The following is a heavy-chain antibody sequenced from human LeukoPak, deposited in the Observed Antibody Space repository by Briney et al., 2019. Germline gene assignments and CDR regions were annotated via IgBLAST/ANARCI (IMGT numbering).Heavy chain of an antibody. CDR3: AKGNNSISFNFDY. CDR1: GFTFRDFS. V-gene: IGHV3-43*02. J-gene: IGHJ4*02. Sequence: PGGSLSLSCAAAGFTFRDFSMHLGRQAPGKGLEWVSLISGDGGATHYADSVKGRFTISRDNSKNSLYLQMSSLRVEDTAFYYCAKGNNSISFNFDYWGQGTLVTVSS. D-gene: IGHD2/OR15-2a*01. CDR2: ISGDGGAT.